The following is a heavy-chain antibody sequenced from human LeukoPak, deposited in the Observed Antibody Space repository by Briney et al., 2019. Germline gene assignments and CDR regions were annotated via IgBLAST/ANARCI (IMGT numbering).Heavy chain of an antibody. CDR2: ISSGGSTI. CDR3: ARPLTTVTTSAFDI. V-gene: IGHV3-48*03. J-gene: IGHJ3*02. CDR1: GFTFSSYE. D-gene: IGHD4-17*01. Sequence: GGSLRLSCAASGFTFSSYEMNWVRQAPGKGLEWVSYISSGGSTIYYADSVKGRFTISRDNAKNSLYLQMNSLRAEDTAVYYCARPLTTVTTSAFDIWGQGTMVTVSS.